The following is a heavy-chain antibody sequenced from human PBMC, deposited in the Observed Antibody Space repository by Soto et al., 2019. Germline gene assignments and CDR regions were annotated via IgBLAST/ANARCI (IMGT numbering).Heavy chain of an antibody. CDR2: IYYTGKT. CDR3: ARDDRSTANWIDP. V-gene: IGHV4-31*03. CDR1: GDCLDIGGYY. Sequence: SETLSLTCTVSGDCLDIGGYYCTWIYQHPGKGLEWMGYIYYTGKTYYKPSLESRLTMSVDTSKNQFSLKLSSVTAADTGVYYCARDDRSTANWIDPWGQGTPVTVSS. D-gene: IGHD2-15*01. J-gene: IGHJ5*02.